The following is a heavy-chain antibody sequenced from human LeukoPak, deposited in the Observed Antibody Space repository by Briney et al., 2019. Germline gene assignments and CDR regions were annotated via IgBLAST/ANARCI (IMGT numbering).Heavy chain of an antibody. J-gene: IGHJ6*02. V-gene: IGHV3-21*01. CDR2: ISDSSSYI. CDR3: TKGENGMDV. Sequence: GGSLRLSCAASGFTFSSYKMNWVRQAPGKGLEWVSSISDSSSYIYHADSVKGRFTISRDNAKNSVYLQMNSLRAEDTATYYCTKGENGMDVWGQGTTVTVSS. CDR1: GFTFSSYK. D-gene: IGHD1-26*01.